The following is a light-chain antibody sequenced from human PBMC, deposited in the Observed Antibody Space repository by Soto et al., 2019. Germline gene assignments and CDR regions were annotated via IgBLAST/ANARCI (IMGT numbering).Light chain of an antibody. CDR3: SSHTISSALQV. CDR1: ISDFVVYNY. CDR2: GVS. J-gene: IGLJ1*01. Sequence: HSALTQPASVSGSPGQSITISCTGTISDFVVYNYVSWYQRHPGKAPKLMIYGVSNRPSGVSNRFSGSKSGNTASLTISGLPADDEADYYCSSHTISSALQVFGTGTKVTVL. V-gene: IGLV2-14*01.